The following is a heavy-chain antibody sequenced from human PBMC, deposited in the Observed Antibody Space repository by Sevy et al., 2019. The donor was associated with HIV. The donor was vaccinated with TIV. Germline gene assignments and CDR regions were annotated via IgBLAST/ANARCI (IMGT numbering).Heavy chain of an antibody. J-gene: IGHJ5*02. CDR3: ARGVQLWFGWFDP. V-gene: IGHV4-34*01. CDR2: INHSGST. D-gene: IGHD5-18*01. CDR1: GGSFSGYY. Sequence: LPETLSLTCAVYGGSFSGYYWSWIRQPPGKGLEWIGEINHSGSTNYNPSLKSRVTISVDTSKNQFSLKLGSVTAADTAVYYCARGVQLWFGWFDPWGQGTLVTVSS.